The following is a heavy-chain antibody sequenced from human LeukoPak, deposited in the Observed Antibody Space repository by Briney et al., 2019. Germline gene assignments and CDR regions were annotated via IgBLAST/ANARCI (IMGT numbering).Heavy chain of an antibody. CDR1: GFTFSSYG. CDR3: AKHGTSGYNFFDS. J-gene: IGHJ4*02. D-gene: IGHD3-22*01. CDR2: ISYDGSNK. Sequence: GGSLRLSCAASGFTFSSYGMHWVRQAPGKGLEWVAVISYDGSNKYYADSVKGRFTISRDISKSTLYLQVNGLRAEDTAMYYCAKHGTSGYNFFDSWGQGTLVTVSS. V-gene: IGHV3-30*18.